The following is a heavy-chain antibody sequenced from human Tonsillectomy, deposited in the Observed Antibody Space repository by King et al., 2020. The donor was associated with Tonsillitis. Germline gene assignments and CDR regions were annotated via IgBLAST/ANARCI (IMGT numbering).Heavy chain of an antibody. D-gene: IGHD3-10*01. CDR2: IYPGDSDT. Sequence: VQLVESGAEVKKPGESLKLSCNVSGYSFPNYWIGWVRQMPGKGLEWMGIIYPGDSDTRYSPSFQGQVTISADKSISTAYLQWSSLKASDTAMYYCARQPQEVPHFDYWGQGTLVTVSS. CDR1: GYSFPNYW. J-gene: IGHJ4*02. V-gene: IGHV5-51*01. CDR3: ARQPQEVPHFDY.